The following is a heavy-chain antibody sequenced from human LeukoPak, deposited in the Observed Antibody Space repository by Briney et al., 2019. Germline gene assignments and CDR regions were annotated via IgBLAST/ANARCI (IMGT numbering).Heavy chain of an antibody. CDR1: GGSFSGYY. J-gene: IGHJ3*02. V-gene: IGHV4-34*01. CDR3: ARHPFRWGWKAFDI. Sequence: PSETLSLTCAVYGGSFSGYYWSWIRQPPGKGLEWIGEINHSGSTNYNPSLKSRVTISVDTSKNQFSLKLSSVTAADTAVYYCARHPFRWGWKAFDIWGQGTMVAVSS. D-gene: IGHD2-21*01. CDR2: INHSGST.